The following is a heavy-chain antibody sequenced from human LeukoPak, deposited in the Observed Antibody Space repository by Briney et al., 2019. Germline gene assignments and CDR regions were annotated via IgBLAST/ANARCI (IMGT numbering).Heavy chain of an antibody. CDR3: ARFSGSLDAFDI. J-gene: IGHJ3*02. Sequence: WASVKVSCKASGFTFTDYYLHWVRQAPGQGLEWMGWINPNSGGTNYAQKFQGRVTMTRDTSISTAYMELSRLRSDDTAVYYCARFSGSLDAFDIWGQGTMVTVSS. V-gene: IGHV1-2*02. D-gene: IGHD1-26*01. CDR1: GFTFTDYY. CDR2: INPNSGGT.